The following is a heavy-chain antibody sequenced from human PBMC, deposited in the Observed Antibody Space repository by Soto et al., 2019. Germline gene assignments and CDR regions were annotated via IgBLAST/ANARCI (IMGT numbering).Heavy chain of an antibody. CDR1: GLTLSNYW. CDR2: INQDGSGK. CDR3: ARDSLDYDVVETTIDY. J-gene: IGHJ4*02. D-gene: IGHD2-21*01. V-gene: IGHV3-7*01. Sequence: GGSLRLSCAASGLTLSNYWMNWVRQAPGKGLEWVANINQDGSGKYYVDSVKGRFTISRDNAKNSLYLQMNSLRAEDTAVYYCARDSLDYDVVETTIDYWGQGTLVTVSS.